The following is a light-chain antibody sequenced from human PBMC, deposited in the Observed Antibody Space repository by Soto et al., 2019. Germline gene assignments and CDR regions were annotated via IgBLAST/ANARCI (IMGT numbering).Light chain of an antibody. Sequence: DIQLTQSPSFLSASVGDRVTITCRASQSISDYLAWYQQKPGKAPKLLIYAASTLQSGVPSRFSGSGSGTEFTLTISSLQPEDFATYYCQQLNSYPLTFGGGTELEMK. CDR1: QSISDY. J-gene: IGKJ4*01. CDR2: AAS. CDR3: QQLNSYPLT. V-gene: IGKV1-9*01.